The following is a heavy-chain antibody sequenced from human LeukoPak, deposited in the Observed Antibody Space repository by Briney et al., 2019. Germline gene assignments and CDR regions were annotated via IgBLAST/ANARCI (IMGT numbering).Heavy chain of an antibody. D-gene: IGHD3-22*01. CDR2: INHSGSP. CDR1: GGSFSDYY. CDR3: ARVRLGNYYYDSSGYSPYDAFDI. Sequence: SETLSLTCAVYGGSFSDYYWTWIRQPPGKGLEWIGEINHSGSPNNNPSLKSRVSISFDTSKNQFSLKLTSVTAADTAVYYCARVRLGNYYYDSSGYSPYDAFDIWGQGTMVTVSS. V-gene: IGHV4-34*01. J-gene: IGHJ3*02.